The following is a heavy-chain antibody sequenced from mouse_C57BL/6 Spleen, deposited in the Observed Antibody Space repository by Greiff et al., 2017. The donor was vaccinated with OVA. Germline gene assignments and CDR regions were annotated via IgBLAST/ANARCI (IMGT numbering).Heavy chain of an antibody. V-gene: IGHV1-50*01. J-gene: IGHJ4*01. Sequence: VQLQQPGAELVKPGASVKLSCKASGYTFTSYWMQWVKQRPGQGLEWIGEIDPSDSYTNYNQKFKGQATLTVDTSSSTAYMQLSSLTSEDSAVYYCARSPFGSKSRYYAMDYWGQGTSVTVSS. CDR2: IDPSDSYT. CDR3: ARSPFGSKSRYYAMDY. CDR1: GYTFTSYW.